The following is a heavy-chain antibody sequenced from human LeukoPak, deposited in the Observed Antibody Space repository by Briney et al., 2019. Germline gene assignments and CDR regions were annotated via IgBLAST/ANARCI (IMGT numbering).Heavy chain of an antibody. CDR3: AKEGSKATLDH. V-gene: IGHV3-30*18. D-gene: IGHD2-15*01. J-gene: IGHJ4*02. CDR1: GFTFSSYG. Sequence: GGSLRLSCAASGFTFSSYGMHWVRQAPGKGLEWVAVISYDGSNKYYADSVKGRFTISRDNSKNTLYLQMNSLRAEDTAVYYCAKEGSKATLDHWGQGTLVTVSS. CDR2: ISYDGSNK.